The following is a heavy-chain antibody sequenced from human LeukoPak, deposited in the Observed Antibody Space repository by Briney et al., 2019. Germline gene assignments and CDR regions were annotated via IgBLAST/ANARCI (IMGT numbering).Heavy chain of an antibody. CDR3: ARATSKGGLDI. J-gene: IGHJ3*02. CDR1: GFTFSSYW. D-gene: IGHD2-15*01. V-gene: IGHV3-74*01. CDR2: INSDGYSI. Sequence: GGSLRLSCAAPGFTFSSYWMHWARQAPGRGLVWVPRINSDGYSISYADSVKGRFIISRDNAKNTLYLQMNSLRAEDTAVYYCARATSKGGLDIWGQGTVVTISS.